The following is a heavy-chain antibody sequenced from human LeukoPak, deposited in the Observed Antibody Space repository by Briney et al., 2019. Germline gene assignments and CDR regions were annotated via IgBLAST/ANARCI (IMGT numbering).Heavy chain of an antibody. Sequence: ASVKVSCKAYGYTFTGYQMHWVRQAPGQGLEWMGIMNPSGGSTSYAQKFQGRVTMTRDMSTSTVYMELSSLRSEDTAVYYCARDPRDGYNGFDYWGQGTLVTVSS. CDR3: ARDPRDGYNGFDY. CDR2: MNPSGGST. CDR1: GYTFTGYQ. J-gene: IGHJ4*02. D-gene: IGHD5-24*01. V-gene: IGHV1-46*01.